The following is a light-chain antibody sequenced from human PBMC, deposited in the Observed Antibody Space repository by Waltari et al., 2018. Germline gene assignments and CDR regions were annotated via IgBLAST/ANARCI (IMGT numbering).Light chain of an antibody. V-gene: IGKV1-12*01. CDR2: TAS. J-gene: IGKJ2*01. CDR1: QGISSW. CDR3: QHTNSFPFT. Sequence: DIQMTQSPSSVSASVGDRVAITCRASQGISSWLAWYQQKPGKAPELLIYTASTLQSGVPARFSGSGSGTDFTLTISSLQPEDIATYYCQHTNSFPFTFGQGTKLELK.